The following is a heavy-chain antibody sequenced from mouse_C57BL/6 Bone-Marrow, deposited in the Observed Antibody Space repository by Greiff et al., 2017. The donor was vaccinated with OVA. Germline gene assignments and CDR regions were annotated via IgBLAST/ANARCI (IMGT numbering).Heavy chain of an antibody. CDR3: ARGDYGSIPYFDY. CDR2: ILPGSGST. CDR1: GYTFTGYW. V-gene: IGHV1-9*01. D-gene: IGHD1-1*01. Sequence: VQLQQSGAELMKPGASVKLSCKATGYTFTGYWIEWVKQRPGHGLEWIGEILPGSGSTNSNEKFKGKATFTADTSSNTAYMQLSSLTTEDSAIYYCARGDYGSIPYFDYWGQGTTLTVSS. J-gene: IGHJ2*01.